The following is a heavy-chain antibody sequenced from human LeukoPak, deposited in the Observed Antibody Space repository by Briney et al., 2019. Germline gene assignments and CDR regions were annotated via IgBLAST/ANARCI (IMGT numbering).Heavy chain of an antibody. D-gene: IGHD2-21*02. CDR2: INWNGGST. CDR1: GLTFDDYG. Sequence: PPGGSLRLSCAVSGLTFDDYGMSWVRHAPGKGLEWVSGINWNGGSTGYADSVKGRFTVSRDNAKKSLYLKMNSLRGEDTALYYCVRDYCGGDCYPFDYWGQGTLVTVSS. CDR3: VRDYCGGDCYPFDY. J-gene: IGHJ4*02. V-gene: IGHV3-20*04.